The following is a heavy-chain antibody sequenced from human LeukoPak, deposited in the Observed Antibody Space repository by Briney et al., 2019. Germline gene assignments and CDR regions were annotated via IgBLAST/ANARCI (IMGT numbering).Heavy chain of an antibody. CDR2: INSDGSSR. CDR3: AREDIVATIYDY. J-gene: IGHJ4*02. D-gene: IGHD5-12*01. V-gene: IGHV3-74*01. Sequence: GGSLRLSCAASGFTFSSYWMHWVRQAPGKGLVWVSRINSDGSSRFYADSVKGRFTISRDNAKNTLYLQMNSLRAEDTAVYYCAREDIVATIYDYWGQGTLVTVSS. CDR1: GFTFSSYW.